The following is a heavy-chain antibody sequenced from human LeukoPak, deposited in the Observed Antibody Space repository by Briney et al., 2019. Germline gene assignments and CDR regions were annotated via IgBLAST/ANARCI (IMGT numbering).Heavy chain of an antibody. CDR3: ARDRDYYDSTYDAFDI. CDR1: GGTFSSYA. D-gene: IGHD3-22*01. Sequence: SVKVSCTASGGTFSSYAISWVRQAPGQGLEWMGGIIPIFGTANYAQKFQGRVTITADESTSTAYMELSSLRSEDTAVYYCARDRDYYDSTYDAFDIWGQGTMVTVSS. J-gene: IGHJ3*02. CDR2: IIPIFGTA. V-gene: IGHV1-69*01.